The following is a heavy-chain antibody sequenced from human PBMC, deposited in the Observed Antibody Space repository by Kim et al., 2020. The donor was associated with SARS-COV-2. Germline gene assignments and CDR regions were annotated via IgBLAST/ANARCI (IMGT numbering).Heavy chain of an antibody. D-gene: IGHD6-19*01. Sequence: SETLSLTCTVSGGSISSSSYYWGWIRQPPGKGLEWIGSIYYSGSTYYNPSLKSRVTISVDTSKNQFSLKLSSVTAADTAVYYCARYSIIAVAGTKFGPTTVNWFDPWGQGTLVTVSS. V-gene: IGHV4-39*01. CDR1: GGSISSSSYY. J-gene: IGHJ5*02. CDR3: ARYSIIAVAGTKFGPTTVNWFDP. CDR2: IYYSGST.